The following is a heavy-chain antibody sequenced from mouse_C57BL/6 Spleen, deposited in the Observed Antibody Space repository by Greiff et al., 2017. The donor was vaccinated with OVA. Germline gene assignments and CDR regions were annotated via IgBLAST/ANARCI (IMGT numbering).Heavy chain of an antibody. V-gene: IGHV5-4*03. CDR3: ARYYDGSGYLYYYAMDY. CDR1: GFTFSSYA. CDR2: ISDGGSYT. D-gene: IGHD1-1*01. Sequence: EVKLVESGGGLVKPGGSLKLSCAASGFTFSSYAMSWVRQTPEKRLEWVATISDGGSYTYYPDNVKGRFTISRDNAKNTLYLQMSHLQTEDTTMYYCARYYDGSGYLYYYAMDYWGQGTSVTVSS. J-gene: IGHJ4*01.